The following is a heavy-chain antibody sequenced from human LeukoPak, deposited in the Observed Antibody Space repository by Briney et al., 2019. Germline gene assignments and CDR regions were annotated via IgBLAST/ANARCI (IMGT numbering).Heavy chain of an antibody. CDR1: GFTFGNFD. D-gene: IGHD2-15*01. J-gene: IGHJ4*02. CDR3: AKDLGSGDY. V-gene: IGHV3-23*01. Sequence: PGGSLRLSCAASGFTFGNFDINWVRQAPGKGLEWVAVISTSGATTHYADSVKGRFTISRDNSRDTVYPQMNSLRVEDTAVYYCAKDLGSGDYWGQGTLVTVSS. CDR2: ISTSGATT.